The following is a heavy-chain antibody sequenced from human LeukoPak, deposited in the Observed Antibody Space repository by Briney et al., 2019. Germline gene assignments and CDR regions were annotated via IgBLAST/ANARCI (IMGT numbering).Heavy chain of an antibody. CDR1: GGSISTSSYY. CDR3: AREANYYGSGSYFEGTFDY. D-gene: IGHD3-10*01. Sequence: SETLSLTCTVSGGSISTSSYYWGWVRQPPGKGLEWIGNIFYSGSTYYSPSLKSRVTISVDTSKNQFSLKLTSVTAADTAVYYCAREANYYGSGSYFEGTFDYWGQGSLVTVSS. CDR2: IFYSGST. V-gene: IGHV4-39*07. J-gene: IGHJ4*02.